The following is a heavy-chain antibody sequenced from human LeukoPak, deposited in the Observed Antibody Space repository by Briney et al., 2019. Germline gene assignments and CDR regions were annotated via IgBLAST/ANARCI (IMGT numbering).Heavy chain of an antibody. CDR2: INPSGGST. Sequence: ASVKVSCKASGYTFTSYFVHWVRQAPGQGLEWMGIINPSGGSTSYAQKFQGRVTMTRDMSTSTVYMELSSLRSEDTAVYYCAREFTPIVVVTENWFDPWGQGTLVTVSS. D-gene: IGHD2-21*02. CDR3: AREFTPIVVVTENWFDP. V-gene: IGHV1-46*01. J-gene: IGHJ5*02. CDR1: GYTFTSYF.